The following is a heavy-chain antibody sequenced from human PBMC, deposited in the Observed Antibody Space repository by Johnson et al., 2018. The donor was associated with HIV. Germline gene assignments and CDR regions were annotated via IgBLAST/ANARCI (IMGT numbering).Heavy chain of an antibody. CDR3: AKGYGDYEGNAFDI. CDR1: GFTFSSYA. CDR2: VSFDGSNK. J-gene: IGHJ3*02. V-gene: IGHV3-30*04. Sequence: QVQLVESGGGVVQPGRSLILPCAASGFTFSSYAIHLVHQAPGKGLEWVAAVSFDGSNKDFADSVKARFSISRDNSKNTLYLQMNSLRAEDTAVYYCAKGYGDYEGNAFDIWGQGTMVTVSS. D-gene: IGHD4-17*01.